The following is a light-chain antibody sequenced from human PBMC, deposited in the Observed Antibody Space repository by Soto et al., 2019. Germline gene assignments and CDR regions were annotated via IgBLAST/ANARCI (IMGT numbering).Light chain of an antibody. CDR1: QSISDT. J-gene: IGKJ1*01. CDR2: GAS. V-gene: IGKV3-15*01. Sequence: EIVLTQCLATMSVSPRARATSFCRASQSISDTLAWYQQKPGQAPRLLIYGASTRAPGFPARFSGSGSGTDFTLTISSLQSEDFAVYYCQQYNNWPWTFGQGTKVDIK. CDR3: QQYNNWPWT.